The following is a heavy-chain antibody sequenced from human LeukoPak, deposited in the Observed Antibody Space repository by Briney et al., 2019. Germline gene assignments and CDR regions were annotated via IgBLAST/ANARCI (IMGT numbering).Heavy chain of an antibody. J-gene: IGHJ4*02. CDR3: AKGSTYYDILTGEFDY. Sequence: PGGSLRLSCVASGFTFSSYWMHWVRHDPRKGLVWVSRINGDGRNINYADSVRGRFTISRDNAKNTLYLQMNSLRAEDTAVYYCAKGSTYYDILTGEFDYWGQGTLVTVSS. CDR2: INGDGRNI. D-gene: IGHD3-9*01. V-gene: IGHV3-74*01. CDR1: GFTFSSYW.